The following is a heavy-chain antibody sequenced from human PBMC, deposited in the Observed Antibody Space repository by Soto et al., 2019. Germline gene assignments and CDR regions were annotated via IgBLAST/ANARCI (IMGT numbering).Heavy chain of an antibody. V-gene: IGHV3-23*01. CDR1: GFTFSSYA. CDR2: ISGSGGST. Sequence: GGSLRLSCAASGFTFSSYAMSWVRQAPGKGLERVSAISGSGGSTYYADSVKGRFTISRDNSKNTLYLQMNSLRAEDTAVYYCAKALYCSSTSCYSLYYYYYMDVWGKGTTVTVSS. D-gene: IGHD2-2*02. J-gene: IGHJ6*03. CDR3: AKALYCSSTSCYSLYYYYYMDV.